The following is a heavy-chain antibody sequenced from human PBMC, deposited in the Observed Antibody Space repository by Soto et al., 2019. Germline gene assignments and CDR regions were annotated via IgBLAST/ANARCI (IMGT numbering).Heavy chain of an antibody. Sequence: GGSLRLSCEASGFIFSSYGMHWVRQATGMGLEGVAVIWYDGSNKNYADSVKGRFTITRDNSKNTLYLQMNSLRAEDTAVYYCASSISWGQGTLVTVSS. J-gene: IGHJ5*02. CDR2: IWYDGSNK. V-gene: IGHV3-33*01. CDR1: GFIFSSYG. CDR3: ASSIS.